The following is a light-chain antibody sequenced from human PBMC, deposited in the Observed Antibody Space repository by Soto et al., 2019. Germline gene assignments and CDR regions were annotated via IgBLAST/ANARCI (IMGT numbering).Light chain of an antibody. CDR1: QSISSY. Sequence: DMQMTQSRSSLSASVGDSVAITCRASQSISSYLNWYQQKPGKAPKLLIYAASSLQSGVPSRFSGSGSGTDFTLTISSLQPEDFATYYCQQSYSTPRTFGQGTKVDIK. J-gene: IGKJ1*01. CDR3: QQSYSTPRT. CDR2: AAS. V-gene: IGKV1-39*01.